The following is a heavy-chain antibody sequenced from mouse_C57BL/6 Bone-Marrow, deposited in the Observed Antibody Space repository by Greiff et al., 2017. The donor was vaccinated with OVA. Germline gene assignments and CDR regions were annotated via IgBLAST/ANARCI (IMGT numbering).Heavy chain of an antibody. Sequence: EVMLVESEGGLVQPGSSMKLSCTASGFTFSDYYMAWVRQVPEKGLEWVANINYDGSSTYYLDSLKSRFIISRDNAKNILYLQMSSLKSEDTATYYCARGDYPYFDYWGQGTTLTVSS. D-gene: IGHD5-5*01. CDR3: ARGDYPYFDY. V-gene: IGHV5-16*01. CDR1: GFTFSDYY. J-gene: IGHJ2*01. CDR2: INYDGSST.